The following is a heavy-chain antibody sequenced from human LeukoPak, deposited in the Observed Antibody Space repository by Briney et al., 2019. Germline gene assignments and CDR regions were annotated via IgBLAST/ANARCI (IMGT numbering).Heavy chain of an antibody. J-gene: IGHJ4*02. CDR1: GFTFSSYA. V-gene: IGHV3-23*01. CDR2: ISGSGGST. Sequence: GGSLRLSCAASGFTFSSYAMSWVRQAPGKGLEWVSAISGSGGSTYYADSVKGRFTISRDNSKNTLYLQMNSLRAEDTAVYYCAKDLFPLGYCSSTSCYGGGYYFDYWGQGTLVTVSS. D-gene: IGHD2-2*01. CDR3: AKDLFPLGYCSSTSCYGGGYYFDY.